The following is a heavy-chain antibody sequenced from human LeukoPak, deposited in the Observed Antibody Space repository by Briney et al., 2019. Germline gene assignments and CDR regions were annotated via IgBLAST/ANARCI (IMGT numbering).Heavy chain of an antibody. CDR3: ARLTDVEMATNGLDAFDI. CDR2: ISYDGSNK. V-gene: IGHV3-30*04. J-gene: IGHJ3*02. Sequence: PGRSLRLSCAASGFTFSSYAMHWVRQAPGKGLEWVAVISYDGSNKYYADFVKGRFTISRDNSKNTLYLQMNSLRAEDTAVYYCARLTDVEMATNGLDAFDIWGQGTMVTVSS. D-gene: IGHD5-24*01. CDR1: GFTFSSYA.